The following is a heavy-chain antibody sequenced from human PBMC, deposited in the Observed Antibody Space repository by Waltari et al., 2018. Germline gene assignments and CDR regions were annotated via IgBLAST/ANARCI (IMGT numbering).Heavy chain of an antibody. V-gene: IGHV3-7*01. D-gene: IGHD3-9*01. J-gene: IGHJ4*02. CDR3: ARSGLVSAFDY. CDR1: GFAIPGYW. Sequence: EVQLVESGGGLVQPGGYLRLSCVAPGFAIPGYWMGWFRQAPGKSLEWVANINDDGTKEFYVESLKGRVTISRDNAKNSVYLQTTSLRAEDTALYYCARSGLVSAFDYWGQGSLVTVAS. CDR2: INDDGTKE.